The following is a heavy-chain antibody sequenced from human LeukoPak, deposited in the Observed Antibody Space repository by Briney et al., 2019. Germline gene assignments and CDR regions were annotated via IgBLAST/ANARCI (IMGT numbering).Heavy chain of an antibody. J-gene: IGHJ4*02. CDR2: ISYDGSNK. Sequence: PGGSLRLSCAASGFTFSSYGMHWVRQAPGKGLEWVAVISYDGSNKYYADSVKGRFTISRDNSKNTLYLQINSLRAEDTAVYYCAKDRAVRXVIEVDYWGQGTXVTVSS. D-gene: IGHD3-10*01. CDR1: GFTFSSYG. V-gene: IGHV3-30*18. CDR3: AKDRAVRXVIEVDY.